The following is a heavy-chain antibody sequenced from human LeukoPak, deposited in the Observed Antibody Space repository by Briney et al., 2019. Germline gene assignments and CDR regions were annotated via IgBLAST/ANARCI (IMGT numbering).Heavy chain of an antibody. CDR3: ARDGDSDNIDL. J-gene: IGHJ5*02. CDR1: GFSFSSYS. D-gene: IGHD4-17*01. CDR2: ISSSSSYI. Sequence: GGSLRLSCAASGFSFSSYSMNWVRQAPGKGLEWVSFISSSSSYIYYADSVKGRFTISRDNAKNSLFLQMNSLRAEDTAVYYCARDGDSDNIDLWGQGTLVTVSS. V-gene: IGHV3-21*01.